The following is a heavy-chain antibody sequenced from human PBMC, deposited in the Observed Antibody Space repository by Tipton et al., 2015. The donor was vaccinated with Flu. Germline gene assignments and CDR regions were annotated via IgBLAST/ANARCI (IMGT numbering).Heavy chain of an antibody. J-gene: IGHJ3*01. CDR3: ARDKQLSL. Sequence: LVQSGPEVKVSCKVSGYTFTSYGISWVRQAPGQGLEWMGWINAYNGNTNYAQKLQGRVTMTTDTSTSTAYTELMSLRSDDTALYYCARDKQLSLWGQGTMVTVSS. V-gene: IGHV1-18*01. CDR1: GYTFTSYG. CDR2: INAYNGNT. D-gene: IGHD6-13*01.